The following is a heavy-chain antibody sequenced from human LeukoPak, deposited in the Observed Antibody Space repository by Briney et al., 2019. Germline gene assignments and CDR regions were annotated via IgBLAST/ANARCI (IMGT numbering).Heavy chain of an antibody. CDR3: ARDPNIAVADTLDY. CDR1: GFTFSSYS. J-gene: IGHJ4*02. Sequence: GGSLRLSCAASGFTFSSYSMNWARQAPGKGLEWVSSISSSSSYIYYADSVKGRFTISRDNAKNSLYLQMNSLRAEDTAVYYCARDPNIAVADTLDYWGQGTLVTVSS. V-gene: IGHV3-21*01. CDR2: ISSSSSYI. D-gene: IGHD6-19*01.